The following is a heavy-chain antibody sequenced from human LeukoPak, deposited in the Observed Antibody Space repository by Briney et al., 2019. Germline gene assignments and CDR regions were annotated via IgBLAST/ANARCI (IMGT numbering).Heavy chain of an antibody. J-gene: IGHJ4*02. CDR2: ISSSGSTI. CDR3: AKDYRYFDWLPLFDY. V-gene: IGHV3-11*01. Sequence: GSLRLSCAASGFTFSDYYMSWIRQAPGKGLEWVSYISSSGSTIYYADSVKGRFTISRDNSKNTLYLQMNSLRAEDTAVYYCAKDYRYFDWLPLFDYWGQGTLVTVSS. D-gene: IGHD3-9*01. CDR1: GFTFSDYY.